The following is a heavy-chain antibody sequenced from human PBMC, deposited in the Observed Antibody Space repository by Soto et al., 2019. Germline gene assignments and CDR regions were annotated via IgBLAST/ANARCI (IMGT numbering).Heavy chain of an antibody. V-gene: IGHV3-48*02. Sequence: GGSLRLSCAASGFTFSSYSMNWVRQAPGKGLEWVSYISSSSTIYYADSVKGRFTISRDNAKNSLYLQMNSLRDEDTAVYYCAKSYSSSWYPQEASDYWGQGTLVTVSS. CDR1: GFTFSSYS. CDR3: AKSYSSSWYPQEASDY. J-gene: IGHJ4*02. D-gene: IGHD6-13*01. CDR2: ISSSSTI.